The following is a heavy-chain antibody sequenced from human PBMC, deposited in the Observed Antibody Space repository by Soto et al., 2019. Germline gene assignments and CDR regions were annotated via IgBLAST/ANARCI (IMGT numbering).Heavy chain of an antibody. CDR1: GGSVSDYA. D-gene: IGHD3-3*01. V-gene: IGHV1-69*06. J-gene: IGHJ6*02. Sequence: QVHLVQSGTQVKKPGSSVRVSCRASGGSVSDYAINWVRQAPGQGLEWVGGIVPLFERTEYAQSLQGRGTITTDKFKTIFYMELNSLTDEDTAVYYCARPGIDKSGYFSTHNYGMDLWGPGTTVTVSS. CDR2: IVPLFERT. CDR3: ARPGIDKSGYFSTHNYGMDL.